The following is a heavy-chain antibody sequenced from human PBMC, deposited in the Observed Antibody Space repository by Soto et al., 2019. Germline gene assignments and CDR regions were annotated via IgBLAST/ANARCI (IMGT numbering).Heavy chain of an antibody. Sequence: ETLSLTCAVYGGSFSGYYWSWIRQPPGKGLEWIGEINHSGSTNYNPSLKSRVTISVDTSKNQFSLKLSSVTAADTAVYYCARKLRFLEWLFPGNWFDPWGQGTLVTVSS. D-gene: IGHD3-3*01. CDR2: INHSGST. CDR1: GGSFSGYY. CDR3: ARKLRFLEWLFPGNWFDP. V-gene: IGHV4-34*01. J-gene: IGHJ5*02.